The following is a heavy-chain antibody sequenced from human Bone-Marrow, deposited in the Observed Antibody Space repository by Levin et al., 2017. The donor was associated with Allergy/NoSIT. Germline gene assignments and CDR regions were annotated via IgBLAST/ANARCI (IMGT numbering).Heavy chain of an antibody. Sequence: PSETLSLTCTVSGGSISSGRYYWSWIRQPAGKGLEWIGRIYTSGSTNYNPSLKSRVTVSVDTAKNQFSLKLSSVTAADTAVYYCARLVYSYGWAWYFDCWGRGTLVTVSS. CDR3: ARLVYSYGWAWYFDC. D-gene: IGHD5-18*01. CDR1: GGSISSGRYY. V-gene: IGHV4-61*02. CDR2: IYTSGST. J-gene: IGHJ4*02.